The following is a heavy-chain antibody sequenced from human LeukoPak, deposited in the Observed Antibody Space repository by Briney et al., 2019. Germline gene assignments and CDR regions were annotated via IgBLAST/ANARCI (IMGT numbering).Heavy chain of an antibody. D-gene: IGHD6-13*01. V-gene: IGHV3-48*03. CDR2: ISSSGSTI. CDR1: GFTFSSYE. J-gene: IGHJ4*02. Sequence: GGSLRLSCAASGFTFSSYEMNRVRQAPGKGLEWVSYISSSGSTIYYADSVKGRFTISRDNAKNSLYLQMNSLRAKDTAVYYCARVVSSGWYYFDYWGQGTLVTVSS. CDR3: ARVVSSGWYYFDY.